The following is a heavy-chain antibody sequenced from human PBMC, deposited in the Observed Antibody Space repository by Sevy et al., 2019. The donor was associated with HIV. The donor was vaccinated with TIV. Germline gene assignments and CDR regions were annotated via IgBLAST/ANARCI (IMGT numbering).Heavy chain of an antibody. CDR1: GFTFSSYS. J-gene: IGHJ5*02. CDR2: ISSSSSYI. V-gene: IGHV3-21*01. Sequence: GGSLRLSCAASGFTFSSYSMNWVRQAPGKGLEGVSSISSSSSYIYYADSVKGRFTISRDNAKNSLYLQMNSLRAEDTAVYYCAAGTVVTPYWFDPWGQGTLVTVSS. CDR3: AAGTVVTPYWFDP. D-gene: IGHD2-21*02.